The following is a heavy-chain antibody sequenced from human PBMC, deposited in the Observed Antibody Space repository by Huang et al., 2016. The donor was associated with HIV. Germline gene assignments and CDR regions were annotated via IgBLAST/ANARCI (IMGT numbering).Heavy chain of an antibody. CDR1: GYTFNGYW. V-gene: IGHV5-51*01. Sequence: EVQLVQSGAVVKKPGESLKISCKGSGYTFNGYWIGWVRQMPGKGLEWVGIIYAGDSDTTYIPSCQGQVTISADKSISTAYLQWSGLKASDTAMYYCARQGVGDFVVEPTGLGAFDIWGQGTMVTVSS. J-gene: IGHJ3*02. D-gene: IGHD2-2*01. CDR3: ARQGVGDFVVEPTGLGAFDI. CDR2: IYAGDSDT.